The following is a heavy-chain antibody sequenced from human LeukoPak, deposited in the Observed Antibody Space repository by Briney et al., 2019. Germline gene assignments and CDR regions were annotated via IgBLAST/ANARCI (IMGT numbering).Heavy chain of an antibody. D-gene: IGHD3-22*01. Sequence: GGSLRLSCAASGFTFSNAWMHWVRQAPGKGLVWVSRINSDGINTSYADSVKGRFTISRDNAKNTLNLQMSSLRAEDTAVYYCARDLGQYYDTSDNWFDPWGQGTLVTVSS. J-gene: IGHJ5*02. CDR2: INSDGINT. CDR3: ARDLGQYYDTSDNWFDP. V-gene: IGHV3-74*01. CDR1: GFTFSNAW.